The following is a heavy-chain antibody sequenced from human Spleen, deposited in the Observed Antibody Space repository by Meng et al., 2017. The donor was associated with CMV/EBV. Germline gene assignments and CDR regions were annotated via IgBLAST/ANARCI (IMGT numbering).Heavy chain of an antibody. J-gene: IGHJ4*02. CDR1: GYTFTGSY. CDR3: ARGIRDGYKHYFDY. Sequence: ASGYTFTGSYIPWVRQAPGQGLEWMGWINGNIGGTNYAQKFQGRVTMTRDTSISAAYMELRRLRSDDTAVYYCARGIRDGYKHYFDYWGQGSLVTVSS. V-gene: IGHV1-2*02. D-gene: IGHD5-24*01. CDR2: INGNIGGT.